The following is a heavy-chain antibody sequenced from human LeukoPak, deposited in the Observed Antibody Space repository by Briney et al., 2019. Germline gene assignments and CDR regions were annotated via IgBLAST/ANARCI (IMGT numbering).Heavy chain of an antibody. Sequence: PSETLSLTCTVSGGSISSYYWSWIRQPPGKGLEWIGYIYYSGSTNYNPSLKSRVTISVDTSKNQFSLKLSSVTAADTAVYYCARWGIAAAGTEGYYFDYWGQGTLVTVSS. J-gene: IGHJ4*02. CDR3: ARWGIAAAGTEGYYFDY. V-gene: IGHV4-59*12. CDR1: GGSISSYY. CDR2: IYYSGST. D-gene: IGHD6-13*01.